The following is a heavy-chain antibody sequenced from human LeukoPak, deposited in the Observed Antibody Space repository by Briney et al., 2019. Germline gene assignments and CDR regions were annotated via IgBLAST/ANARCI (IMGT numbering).Heavy chain of an antibody. CDR3: ATFSTFYDSSGYNIDY. D-gene: IGHD3-22*01. Sequence: GGSLRLSRAAFGFTFSSYAMSWVRQAPGKGLEWVSAISGSGGSTYYADSVKGRFTISRDNSKNTLYLQMNSLRAEDTAVYYCATFSTFYDSSGYNIDYWGQGTLVTVSS. CDR2: ISGSGGST. V-gene: IGHV3-23*01. J-gene: IGHJ4*02. CDR1: GFTFSSYA.